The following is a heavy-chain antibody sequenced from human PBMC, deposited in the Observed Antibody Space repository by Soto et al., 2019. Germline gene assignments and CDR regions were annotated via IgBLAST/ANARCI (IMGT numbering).Heavy chain of an antibody. Sequence: GASVKVSCKASGDTFIGYYMHWVRQAPGQGLEWMGWINLINGGTNYAENFQGRVTMTGDTSINTAYMELSRLTSDDTAVFYCAHSTRWSAAFDYWGQGTLVTVSS. CDR2: INLINGGT. CDR3: AHSTRWSAAFDY. J-gene: IGHJ4*02. D-gene: IGHD2-2*01. CDR1: GDTFIGYY. V-gene: IGHV1-2*02.